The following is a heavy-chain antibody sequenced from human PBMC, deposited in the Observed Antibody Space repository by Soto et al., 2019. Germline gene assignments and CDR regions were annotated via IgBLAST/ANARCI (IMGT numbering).Heavy chain of an antibody. CDR3: ARSLTTVVTMDV. Sequence: SETLSLTCTVSGGSISSSSYYWGWIRQPPGKGLEWIGSIYYSGSTYYNPSLKSRVTISVDTSKNQFSLKLSSVTAADTAVYYGARSLTTVVTMDVCGQGTTVTVSS. CDR2: IYYSGST. D-gene: IGHD4-17*01. V-gene: IGHV4-39*01. CDR1: GGSISSSSYY. J-gene: IGHJ6*02.